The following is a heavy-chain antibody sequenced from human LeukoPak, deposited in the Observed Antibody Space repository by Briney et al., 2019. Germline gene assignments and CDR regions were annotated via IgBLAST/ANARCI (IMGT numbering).Heavy chain of an antibody. CDR2: VKQDGSEK. D-gene: IGHD3-3*01. CDR3: TTDRDFWSVGYYFDY. CDR1: GFTFSSYW. Sequence: GGSLRLSCAASGFTFSSYWMSWVRQAPGKGLEWVANVKQDGSEKYYVDSVKGRFTISRDNAKNSLYLQMNSLRAEDTAVYYCTTDRDFWSVGYYFDYWGQGTLVTVSS. V-gene: IGHV3-7*01. J-gene: IGHJ4*02.